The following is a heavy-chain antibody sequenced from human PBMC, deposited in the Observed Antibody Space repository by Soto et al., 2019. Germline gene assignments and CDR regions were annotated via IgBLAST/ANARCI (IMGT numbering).Heavy chain of an antibody. J-gene: IGHJ4*02. CDR2: ISAHNGDT. CDR1: GYTFSSYG. D-gene: IGHD3-22*01. Sequence: ASVKVSCKASGYTFSSYGVTWVRQAPGQGLECVGWISAHNGDTHYSQKFQGRATLTTDTSTNTGYMELRSLTSDDTAVYFCATEPIYYNDGSGYYPLGHWGQGTLVTVSS. CDR3: ATEPIYYNDGSGYYPLGH. V-gene: IGHV1-18*01.